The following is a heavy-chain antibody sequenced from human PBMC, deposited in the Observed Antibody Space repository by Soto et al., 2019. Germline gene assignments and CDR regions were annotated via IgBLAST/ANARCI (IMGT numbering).Heavy chain of an antibody. CDR2: IIPIFGTA. CDR1: GGTVSSYV. V-gene: IGHV1-69*01. Sequence: QVPLVQSGAEVKKPGSSVKVSCKASGGTVSSYVISWVRQAPGQGLEWMGGIIPIFGTAKYAQKFQGRVTITADESTGTVNMDLSSLRSDDTAVYYCGRVGQVLAETFDSWGQGTLITVSS. D-gene: IGHD3-3*01. J-gene: IGHJ4*02. CDR3: GRVGQVLAETFDS.